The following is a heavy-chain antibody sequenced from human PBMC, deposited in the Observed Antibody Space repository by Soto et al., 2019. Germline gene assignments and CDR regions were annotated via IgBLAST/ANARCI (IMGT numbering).Heavy chain of an antibody. Sequence: GESLKISCKSSGYSFSSYWIAWVRLMPGKGLEWMGSIYPDDSDTKYSPSFQGQVTISADKSISAAYLQWSSLKASDTAIYYCARNSLTAYYNYYYSMDVWGQGTRVTVSS. CDR3: ARNSLTAYYNYYYSMDV. CDR1: GYSFSSYW. CDR2: IYPDDSDT. D-gene: IGHD3-9*01. J-gene: IGHJ6*02. V-gene: IGHV5-51*01.